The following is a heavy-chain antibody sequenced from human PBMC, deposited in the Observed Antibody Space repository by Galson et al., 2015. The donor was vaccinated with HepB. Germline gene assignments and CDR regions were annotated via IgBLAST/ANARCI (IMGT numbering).Heavy chain of an antibody. CDR1: GFTFSSYA. Sequence: SLRLSCAASGFTFSSYAMSWVRQAPGKGLEWVSAISGSGGSTYYADSVKGRFTISRDNSKNTLYLQMDSLRAEDTAVYYCARGRFGTEQPLANWFDPWGQGTLVTVSS. CDR2: ISGSGGST. V-gene: IGHV3-23*01. J-gene: IGHJ5*02. CDR3: ARGRFGTEQPLANWFDP. D-gene: IGHD3-10*01.